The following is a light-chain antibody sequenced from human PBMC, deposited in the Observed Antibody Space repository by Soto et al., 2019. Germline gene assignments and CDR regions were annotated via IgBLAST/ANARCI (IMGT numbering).Light chain of an antibody. Sequence: EIVLTQSPATLSLSPGERATLSCRASQSVSSYLAWYQQRPGQAPRLLIYDASNRATGIPARFSGSGSATDFPLTISSLEPEDCAVYYCQQRSDGFTFGPGTKVDI. CDR2: DAS. J-gene: IGKJ3*01. V-gene: IGKV3-11*01. CDR1: QSVSSY. CDR3: QQRSDGFT.